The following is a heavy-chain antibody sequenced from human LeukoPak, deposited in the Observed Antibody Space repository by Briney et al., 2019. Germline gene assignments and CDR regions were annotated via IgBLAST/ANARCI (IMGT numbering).Heavy chain of an antibody. CDR3: ARLPLRSYYYYGMDV. J-gene: IGHJ6*02. Sequence: SETLSLTCTVSGGSISSYYWSWIRQPPGKGLEWIGYIYYSGSTNYNPSLKSRVTISVDTSKNQFSLKLSSVTAADTAVYYCARLPLRSYYYYGMDVWAKGPRSPSP. V-gene: IGHV4-59*01. CDR1: GGSISSYY. CDR2: IYYSGST.